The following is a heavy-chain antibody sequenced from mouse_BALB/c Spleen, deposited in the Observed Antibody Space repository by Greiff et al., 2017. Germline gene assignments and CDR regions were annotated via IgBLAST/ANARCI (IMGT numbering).Heavy chain of an antibody. D-gene: IGHD1-1*01. J-gene: IGHJ4*01. CDR1: GYTFTSYW. V-gene: IGHV1S81*02. Sequence: QVQLQQSGAELVKPGASVKLSCKASGYTFTSYWMHWVKQRPGQGLEWIGEINPSNGRTNYNEKFKSKATLTVDKSSSTAYMQLSSLTSEDSAVYYCAREGGYYGSSHYYAMDYWGQGTSVTVSS. CDR2: INPSNGRT. CDR3: AREGGYYGSSHYYAMDY.